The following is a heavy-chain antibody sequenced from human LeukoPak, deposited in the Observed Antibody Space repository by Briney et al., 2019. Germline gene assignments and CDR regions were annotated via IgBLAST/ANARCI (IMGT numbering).Heavy chain of an antibody. J-gene: IGHJ4*02. CDR2: IWYDGSNK. Sequence: QAGGSLRLSCAASGFTFSSYGMHWVRQAPGKGLEWVAVIWYDGSNKYYADSVKGRFTISRDNSKNTLYLQMNSLRAEHTAVYYCARAPSYYGGNFWGNFDYWGQGTLVTVSS. D-gene: IGHD4-23*01. CDR1: GFTFSSYG. CDR3: ARAPSYYGGNFWGNFDY. V-gene: IGHV3-33*01.